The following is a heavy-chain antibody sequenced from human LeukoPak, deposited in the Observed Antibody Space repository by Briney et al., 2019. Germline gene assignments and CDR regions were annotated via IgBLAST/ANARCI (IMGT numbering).Heavy chain of an antibody. V-gene: IGHV5-10-1*01. CDR1: GYSFTSYW. D-gene: IGHD3-10*01. J-gene: IGHJ4*02. CDR3: ARHSGSYKDPPTDY. Sequence: GESLRISCKGSGYSFTSYWISWVRQMPGKGLEWMGRIDPSDSYTNYSPSFQAPVTHSAEKSISPAYLPWSSLKASDPAMYYCARHSGSYKDPPTDYWGQGTLVTVSS. CDR2: IDPSDSYT.